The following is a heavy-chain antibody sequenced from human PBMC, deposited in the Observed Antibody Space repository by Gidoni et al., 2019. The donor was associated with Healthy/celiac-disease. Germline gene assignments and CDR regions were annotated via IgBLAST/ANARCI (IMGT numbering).Heavy chain of an antibody. CDR1: GFTFSSYG. CDR2: IWYDGSNK. Sequence: QVQLVESGGGVVPPGRSLRLSCPASGFTFSSYGMHWVRQAPGKWLEWVAVIWYDGSNKYYADSVKGRFTISRDNSKNTLYLQMNSLRAEDTAVYYCARESKGGFDYWGQGTLVTVSS. J-gene: IGHJ4*02. D-gene: IGHD3-16*01. V-gene: IGHV3-33*08. CDR3: ARESKGGFDY.